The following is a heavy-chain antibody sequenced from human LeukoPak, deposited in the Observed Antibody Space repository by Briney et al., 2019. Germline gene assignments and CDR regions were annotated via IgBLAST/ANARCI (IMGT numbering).Heavy chain of an antibody. Sequence: SETLSLTCSVSGGSISSGDFYWGWIRQPPGKGLEWIGNIHYTGSTFYKSPLKSRLTISVDTSKNQFSLKLSSVTAADTAVYYCARHRTYDSTDPWGQGTLVTVSS. V-gene: IGHV4-39*01. CDR3: ARHRTYDSTDP. J-gene: IGHJ5*02. CDR2: IHYTGST. D-gene: IGHD3-22*01. CDR1: GGSISSGDFY.